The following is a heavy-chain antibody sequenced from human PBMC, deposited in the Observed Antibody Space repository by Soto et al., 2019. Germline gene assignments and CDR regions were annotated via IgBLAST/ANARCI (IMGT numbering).Heavy chain of an antibody. CDR1: GFTFSSYG. V-gene: IGHV3-30*18. J-gene: IGHJ6*02. Sequence: GGSLRLSCAASGFTFSSYGMHWVRQAPGKGLEWVAVISYDGSNKYYADSVKGRFTISRDNSKNTLYLQMNSLRAEDTAVYYCAKDRDSSSWHLYYYYYYGMDVWGQGTTVTV. CDR3: AKDRDSSSWHLYYYYYYGMDV. D-gene: IGHD6-13*01. CDR2: ISYDGSNK.